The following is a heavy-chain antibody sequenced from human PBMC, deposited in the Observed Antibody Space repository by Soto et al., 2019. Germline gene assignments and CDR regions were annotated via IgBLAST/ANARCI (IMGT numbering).Heavy chain of an antibody. V-gene: IGHV3-23*01. CDR1: GFTFSRYA. CDR2: ISGSGGST. Sequence: GGSLRLSXAASGFTFSRYAMSWVRQAPGKGLEWVSAISGSGGSTYYADSVKGRFTISRDNSKNTLYLQMNSLRAEDTAVYYCAKTLPDYYDSSGHYFDYWGQGTLVTVSS. D-gene: IGHD3-22*01. CDR3: AKTLPDYYDSSGHYFDY. J-gene: IGHJ4*02.